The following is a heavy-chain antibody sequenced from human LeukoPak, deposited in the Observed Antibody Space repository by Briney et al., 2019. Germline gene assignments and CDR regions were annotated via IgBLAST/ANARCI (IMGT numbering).Heavy chain of an antibody. V-gene: IGHV4-59*08. Sequence: SETLSLTCTVGGGSISSYYWSWLRQPPGKGLEWIGYIYYSGSTNYNPSLKSRLTISVDTSKNQFSLKLSSVTAADTAVYYCARHTAYYRDNSGYYFFDSWGQGTLVTVSS. CDR1: GGSISSYY. D-gene: IGHD3-22*01. J-gene: IGHJ4*02. CDR3: ARHTAYYRDNSGYYFFDS. CDR2: IYYSGST.